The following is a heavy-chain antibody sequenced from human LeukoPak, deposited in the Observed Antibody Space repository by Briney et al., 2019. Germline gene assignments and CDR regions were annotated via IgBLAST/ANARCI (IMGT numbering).Heavy chain of an antibody. CDR2: IKNKANSYIT. CDR1: GFSFSDHY. D-gene: IGHD5-24*01. J-gene: IGHJ4*02. V-gene: IGHV3-72*01. Sequence: PGGSLRLSCAASGFSFSDHYMAWVRKAPGKGLEWVGRIKNKANSYITEYAASVQGRFTISRDDSQDSLYLQMNSLKTEDTAVYYCATIRGWLGYWGQGTLVTVSS. CDR3: ATIRGWLGY.